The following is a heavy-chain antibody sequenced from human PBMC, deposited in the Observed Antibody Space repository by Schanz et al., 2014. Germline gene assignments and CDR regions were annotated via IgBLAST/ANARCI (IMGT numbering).Heavy chain of an antibody. D-gene: IGHD2-15*01. CDR3: ARGGGPEDVFDI. Sequence: QVHLVQSGAEVKKPGSSVKVSCKASGGTFSSDTFSWVRQAPGQGLEWMGRIVPIAGITNYAQRFQGRVTITADKSSDTAYMELSSLRSEDTAVYYCARGGGPEDVFDIWGQGTMVAVSS. CDR1: GGTFSSDT. J-gene: IGHJ3*02. CDR2: IVPIAGIT. V-gene: IGHV1-69*02.